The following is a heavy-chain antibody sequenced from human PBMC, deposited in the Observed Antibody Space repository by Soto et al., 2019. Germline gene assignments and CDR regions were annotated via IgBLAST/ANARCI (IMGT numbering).Heavy chain of an antibody. Sequence: ASVKVSCKASGYTFTGYYMHRVRQAPGQGLEWMGWINPNSGGTNYAQKFQGRVTMTRDTSISTAYMELSRLRSDDTAVYYCAMRLWFGELITNWGQGTLVTVSS. J-gene: IGHJ4*02. CDR1: GYTFTGYY. D-gene: IGHD3-10*01. V-gene: IGHV1-2*02. CDR3: AMRLWFGELITN. CDR2: INPNSGGT.